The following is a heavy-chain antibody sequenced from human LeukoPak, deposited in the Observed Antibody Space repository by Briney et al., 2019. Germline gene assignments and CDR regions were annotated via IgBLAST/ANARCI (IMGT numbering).Heavy chain of an antibody. CDR3: ARSVVAGTFDY. J-gene: IGHJ4*02. V-gene: IGHV4-59*01. CDR2: IYDGRGT. D-gene: IGHD6-19*01. CDR1: GGSISGYY. Sequence: SETLSLTCSVSGGSISGYYWTWIRQPPGKGLEWIGYIYDGRGTNYNPSLKSRVTISMDTSKNQFSVKLSSVTAADTAIYYCARSVVAGTFDYWGQGTLVTVSS.